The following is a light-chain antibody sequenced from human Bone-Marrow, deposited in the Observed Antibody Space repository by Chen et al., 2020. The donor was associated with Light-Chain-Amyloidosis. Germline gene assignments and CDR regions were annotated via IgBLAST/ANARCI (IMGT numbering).Light chain of an antibody. CDR2: GSS. V-gene: IGKV3-20*01. CDR1: QTISSNY. J-gene: IGKJ4*01. Sequence: EIVLTQSPGTLSLSPGEGANLSCRASQTISSNYLTWYQQKFGQAPRLLIYGSSSRATGLPARLTGSGSGTDFTLTINRLEPEDFAMYYCQQYGTSPLTFGGGTKVEI. CDR3: QQYGTSPLT.